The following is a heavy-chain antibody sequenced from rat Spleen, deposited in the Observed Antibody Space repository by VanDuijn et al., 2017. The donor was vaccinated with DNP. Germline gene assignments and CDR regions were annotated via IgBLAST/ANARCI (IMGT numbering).Heavy chain of an antibody. CDR1: GFTFNNYL. CDR2: ITSSGGST. D-gene: IGHD1-11*01. V-gene: IGHV5-31*01. CDR3: ARDAGGPFDY. J-gene: IGHJ2*01. Sequence: EVRLVESGGGLVQPGRSLKLSCAASGFTFNNYLMTWIRQVPGKGLEWVASITSSGGSTYYPDSVKGRFTISRDNAKNTLYLQMNNLRSEDTATYYCARDAGGPFDYWGQGVMVTVSS.